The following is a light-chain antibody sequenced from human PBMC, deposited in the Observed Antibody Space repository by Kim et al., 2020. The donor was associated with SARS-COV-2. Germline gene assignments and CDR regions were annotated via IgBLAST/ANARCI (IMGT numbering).Light chain of an antibody. CDR1: SLRRFY. V-gene: IGLV3-19*01. CDR3: NSRDSTDHHWV. J-gene: IGLJ3*02. CDR2: GKT. Sequence: SSELTQDPAVSVALGQTVRITCQGDSLRRFYASWYQQKPGQAPVLVIYGKTNRPSGIPDRFSGSTSGNTASLTITGAQAEDEADYYCNSRDSTDHHWVFGGGPQLTVL.